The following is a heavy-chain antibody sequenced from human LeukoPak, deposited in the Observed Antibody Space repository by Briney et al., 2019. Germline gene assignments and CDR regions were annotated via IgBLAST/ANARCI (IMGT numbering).Heavy chain of an antibody. J-gene: IGHJ4*02. CDR3: ARDEVASGWKILDY. Sequence: GGSLRLSCAASGFTFSSYAMHWVRQAPGKGLEWVAVISYDGSNKYYADSVKGRFTISRDNSKNTLYLQMNSLRAEDTAVYYCARDEVASGWKILDYWGQGTLVTVFS. CDR1: GFTFSSYA. V-gene: IGHV3-30-3*01. D-gene: IGHD6-19*01. CDR2: ISYDGSNK.